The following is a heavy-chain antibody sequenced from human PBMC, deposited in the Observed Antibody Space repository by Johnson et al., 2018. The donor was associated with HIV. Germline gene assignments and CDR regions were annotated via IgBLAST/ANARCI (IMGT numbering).Heavy chain of an antibody. CDR2: ISYDGSNK. Sequence: QVPLVESGGGVVQPGRSLRLSCSASGFTFSSYAMHWVRQAPGKGLEWVAVISYDGSNKYFADSVKGRFTISRDNSKNTLYLQMNSLRAEDTAVYYCARGGKRVMAAFDIWGQGTMVTVSS. J-gene: IGHJ3*02. D-gene: IGHD3-16*01. CDR1: GFTFSSYA. V-gene: IGHV3-30-3*01. CDR3: ARGGKRVMAAFDI.